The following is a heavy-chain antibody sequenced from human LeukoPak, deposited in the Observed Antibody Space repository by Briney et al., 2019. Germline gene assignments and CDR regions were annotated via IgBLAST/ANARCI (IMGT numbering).Heavy chain of an antibody. CDR3: ARDSGGRYYFDY. CDR1: GGSISSGSYY. V-gene: IGHV4-61*02. D-gene: IGHD2-15*01. Sequence: SETLSLTCTVSGGSISSGSYYWSWIRQPAGKGLEWIGRIYTSGSTNYNPSLKSRVTISVDTSKNQFSLKLSSVTAADTAVYYCARDSGGRYYFDYWGQGTLVTVSS. J-gene: IGHJ4*02. CDR2: IYTSGST.